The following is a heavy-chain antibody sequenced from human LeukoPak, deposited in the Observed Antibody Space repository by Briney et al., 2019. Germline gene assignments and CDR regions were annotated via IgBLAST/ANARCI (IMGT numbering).Heavy chain of an antibody. CDR2: INPNSGGT. CDR1: GYTFTSYA. D-gene: IGHD6-13*01. Sequence: ASVKVSCKASGYTFTSYAVAWVRQAPGQGLEWMGWINPNSGGTNYAQKFQGRVTMTRDTSISTAYMELSRLRSDDTAVYYCARARGASSSWPTLFDYWGQGTLVTVSS. V-gene: IGHV1-2*02. J-gene: IGHJ4*02. CDR3: ARARGASSSWPTLFDY.